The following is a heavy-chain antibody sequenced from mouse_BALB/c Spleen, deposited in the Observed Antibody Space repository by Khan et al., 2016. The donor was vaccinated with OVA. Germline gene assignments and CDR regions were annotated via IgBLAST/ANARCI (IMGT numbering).Heavy chain of an antibody. Sequence: QVQLQQSGAELVRPGSSVKISCKASGYAFSRYWMNWVKQRPGQGLEWIGQIYPGDGDTNYNGKFKGKATLTADKSSSTAYMQLSRLTSVDSAVYFFARLPAFYVNYSDSWGQGTTLTVSS. V-gene: IGHV1-80*01. J-gene: IGHJ2*01. CDR1: GYAFSRYW. D-gene: IGHD2-10*01. CDR2: IYPGDGDT. CDR3: ARLPAFYVNYSDS.